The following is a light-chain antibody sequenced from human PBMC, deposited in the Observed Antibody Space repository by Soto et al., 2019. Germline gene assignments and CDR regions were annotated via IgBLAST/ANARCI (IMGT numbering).Light chain of an antibody. CDR3: QHFNSYPLP. CDR2: DAS. J-gene: IGKJ4*01. V-gene: IGKV1-13*02. CDR1: QGISSA. Sequence: AIQLTQSPSSLSASVGDRVTITCRASQGISSALAWYQQKPGKAPKLLIYDASSLESGVPSRFSGSGSGTDVTRTISRLQPEDFATYYGQHFNSYPLPFGGGTKVEI.